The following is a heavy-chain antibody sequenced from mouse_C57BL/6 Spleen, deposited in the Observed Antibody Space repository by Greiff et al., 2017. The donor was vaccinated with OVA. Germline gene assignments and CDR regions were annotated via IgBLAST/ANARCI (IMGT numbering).Heavy chain of an antibody. V-gene: IGHV5-9*01. CDR1: GFTFSSYT. CDR3: ARLGGYYGGFFAY. CDR2: ISGGGGNT. J-gene: IGHJ3*01. D-gene: IGHD1-1*01. Sequence: EVQLVESGGGLVKPGGSLKLSCAASGFTFSSYTMSWVRQTPEKRLEWVATISGGGGNTYYPDSVKGRFTISRDNAKNTLYLQMSSLRSEDTALYYCARLGGYYGGFFAYWGQGTLVTVSA.